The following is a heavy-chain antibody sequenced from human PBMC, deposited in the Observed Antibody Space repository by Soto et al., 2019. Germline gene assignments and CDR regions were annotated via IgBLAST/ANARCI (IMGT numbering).Heavy chain of an antibody. Sequence: PGGSLRLSCAASGFTFTRYSMNWVRQAPGKGLEWVSSISSTANYIYYGDSMKGRFTISRDNAKNSLYLEMNSLRAEDTAVYYCARESEDLTSNFDYWGQGTLVTVSS. CDR3: ARESEDLTSNFDY. CDR2: ISSTANYI. CDR1: GFTFTRYS. J-gene: IGHJ4*02. V-gene: IGHV3-21*06.